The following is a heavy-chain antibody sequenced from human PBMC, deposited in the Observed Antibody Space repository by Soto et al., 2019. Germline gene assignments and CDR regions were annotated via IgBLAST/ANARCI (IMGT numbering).Heavy chain of an antibody. V-gene: IGHV3-30-3*01. J-gene: IGHJ4*02. Sequence: GGSLRLSCAASGFTFSSYAMHWVRQAPGKGLEWVAVISYDGSNKYYADSVKGRFTISRDNSKNMLYLQMNSLRAEDTAVYYCARVPSWLVGASKVTDYWGQGTLVTVSS. CDR3: ARVPSWLVGASKVTDY. CDR2: ISYDGSNK. CDR1: GFTFSSYA. D-gene: IGHD1-26*01.